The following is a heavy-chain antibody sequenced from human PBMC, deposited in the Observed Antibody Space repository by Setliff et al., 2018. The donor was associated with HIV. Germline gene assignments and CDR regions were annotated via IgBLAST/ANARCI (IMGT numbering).Heavy chain of an antibody. J-gene: IGHJ4*02. CDR3: ARDRTHRSGWYGYFEY. D-gene: IGHD6-19*01. CDR2: ISTHNDDT. CDR1: GYTFTTYA. Sequence: ASVKVSCKASGYTFTTYAISWVRQAPGQGLEWMGWISTHNDDTDYAQKFQGRVTMTRDTSTSTVYMELRSLRSDDTAVYYCARDRTHRSGWYGYFEYWGQGTLVTVSS. V-gene: IGHV1-18*01.